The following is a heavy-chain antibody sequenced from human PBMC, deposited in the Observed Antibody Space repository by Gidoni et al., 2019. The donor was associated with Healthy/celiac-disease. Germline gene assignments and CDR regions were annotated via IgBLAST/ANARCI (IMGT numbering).Heavy chain of an antibody. CDR2: IYPGDSET. Sequence: EVQLVQSGAEVKKPVESLKISCKGSGYSFTSYWIGWVRQMPGKGLEWMGIIYPGDSETRYSPSCKGQVTISDDKSISTAYLQWSSLKASDTAMYYCARFGYCSGGSCYSGHYYYGMDVWGQGTTVTVSS. J-gene: IGHJ6*02. V-gene: IGHV5-51*01. CDR1: GYSFTSYW. CDR3: ARFGYCSGGSCYSGHYYYGMDV. D-gene: IGHD2-15*01.